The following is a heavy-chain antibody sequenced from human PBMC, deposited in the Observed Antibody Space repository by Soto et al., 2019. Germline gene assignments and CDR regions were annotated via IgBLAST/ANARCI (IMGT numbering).Heavy chain of an antibody. CDR3: TRGLGIATSGDY. J-gene: IGHJ4*02. D-gene: IGHD6-13*01. CDR1: GYSFTTYG. V-gene: IGHV1-18*01. CDR2: ISGYTGNT. Sequence: QVQLVQSGAEVKKAGASVKVSCKASGYSFTTYGINWVRQAPGQGLEWMGWISGYTGNTNYARKFQGRVTMTTDTPTSTASMELRSLTSDDTAVYFCTRGLGIATSGDYWGQGTLVTVSS.